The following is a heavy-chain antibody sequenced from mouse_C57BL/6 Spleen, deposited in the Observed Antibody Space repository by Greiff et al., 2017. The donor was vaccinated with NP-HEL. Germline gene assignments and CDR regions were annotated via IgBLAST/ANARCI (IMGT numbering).Heavy chain of an antibody. D-gene: IGHD1-1*01. J-gene: IGHJ2*01. CDR2: INPSNGGT. CDR1: GYTFTSYW. CDR3: ARSGGVVAGHFDY. Sequence: QVQLQQPGTELVKPGASVKLSCKASGYTFTSYWMHWVKQRPGHGLEWIGNINPSNGGTNYNEKFKSKATLTVDKSSSTAYMQLSSLTSEDSAVYYCARSGGVVAGHFDYWGQGTTLTVSS. V-gene: IGHV1-53*01.